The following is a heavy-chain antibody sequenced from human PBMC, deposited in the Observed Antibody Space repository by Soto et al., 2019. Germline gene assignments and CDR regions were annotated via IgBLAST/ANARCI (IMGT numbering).Heavy chain of an antibody. V-gene: IGHV1-3*01. CDR1: GYTYTSYA. D-gene: IGHD2-15*01. CDR2: INAGNGNT. CDR3: AASLAAYYYYYYGMDV. J-gene: IGHJ6*02. Sequence: ASVKVSCKASGYTYTSYAMHWVRQAPGQRLEWMGWINAGNGNTKYSQKFQGRVTMTTDTSTSTAYMELRSLRSDDTAVYYCAASLAAYYYYYYGMDVWGQGTTVTVSS.